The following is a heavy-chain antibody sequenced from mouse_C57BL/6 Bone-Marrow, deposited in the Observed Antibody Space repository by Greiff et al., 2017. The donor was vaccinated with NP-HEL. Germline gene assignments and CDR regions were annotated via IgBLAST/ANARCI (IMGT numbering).Heavy chain of an antibody. V-gene: IGHV5-17*01. CDR1: GFTFSDYG. Sequence: EVQLVESGGGLVKPGGSLKLSCAASGFTFSDYGMHWVRQAPEKGLEWVAYISSGSITIYYADTVQGRFPISRDNAKNTLFLQMTSLRSEDTAMYYCARRGLLRGDYYAMDYWGQGTSVTVSS. D-gene: IGHD1-1*01. J-gene: IGHJ4*01. CDR3: ARRGLLRGDYYAMDY. CDR2: ISSGSITI.